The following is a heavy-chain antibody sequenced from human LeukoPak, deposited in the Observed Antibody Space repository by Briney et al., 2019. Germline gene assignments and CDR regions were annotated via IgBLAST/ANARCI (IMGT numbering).Heavy chain of an antibody. CDR3: AKVQRYSSSWYLDY. J-gene: IGHJ4*02. CDR1: GFTFSSYA. D-gene: IGHD6-13*01. V-gene: IGHV3-23*01. CDR2: ISGSGGST. Sequence: GGSLRLSCAASGFTFSSYAMSWVRQAPGKGLEWVSAISGSGGSTYYADSVEGRFTISRDNSKNTLYLQMNSLRAEDTAVYYCAKVQRYSSSWYLDYWGQGTLVTVSS.